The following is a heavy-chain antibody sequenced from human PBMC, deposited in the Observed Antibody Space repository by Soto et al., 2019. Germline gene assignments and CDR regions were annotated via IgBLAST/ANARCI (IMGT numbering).Heavy chain of an antibody. CDR1: GGSISSGGYS. J-gene: IGHJ5*02. V-gene: IGHV4-30-2*01. CDR3: ARVPSP. CDR2: IYHSAST. Sequence: QLQLQESGSGLVKPSQTLSLTCAVSGGSISSGGYSWGWIRQPPGKGLEWIGYIYHSASTYYNPSPKRRATIPVDRSKDQFSPKLGSVTAADTAVYYCARVPSPWGQGTLVTVSS.